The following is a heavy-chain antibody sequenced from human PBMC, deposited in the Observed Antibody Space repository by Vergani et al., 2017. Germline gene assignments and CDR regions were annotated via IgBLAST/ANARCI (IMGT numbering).Heavy chain of an antibody. CDR3: ARPLRDGSDGYLTGAFDL. Sequence: QVQLQESGPGLVKASQTLSLTCSVSGAYVGSGGYYWSWVRQRPGMGLDWIGYIYYSGTTYYNPSLESSLTIALDTSDNHLSLKLTSVTAADTAVYSCARPLRDGSDGYLTGAFDLWGQGTVVIVSS. J-gene: IGHJ3*01. V-gene: IGHV4-31*03. CDR1: GAYVGSGGYY. CDR2: IYYSGTT. D-gene: IGHD5-24*01.